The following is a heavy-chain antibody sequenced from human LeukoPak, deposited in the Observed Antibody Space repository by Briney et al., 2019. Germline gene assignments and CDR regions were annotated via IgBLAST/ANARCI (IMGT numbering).Heavy chain of an antibody. J-gene: IGHJ6*02. CDR1: GFTFSDYY. V-gene: IGHV3-11*03. D-gene: IGHD1-26*01. CDR3: ATQRERYGESRNYYYGMDV. Sequence: GGSLRLSCAASGFTFSDYYMSWIRQAPGKGLEWVSYISSSSSYTNYADSVKGRFTISRDNAKNSLYLQMNSLRAEDTAVYYCATQRERYGESRNYYYGMDVWGQGTTVTVSS. CDR2: ISSSSSYT.